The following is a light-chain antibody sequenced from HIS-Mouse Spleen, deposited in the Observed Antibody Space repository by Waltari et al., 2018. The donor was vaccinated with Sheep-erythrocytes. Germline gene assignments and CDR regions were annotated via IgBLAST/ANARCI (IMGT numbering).Light chain of an antibody. Sequence: DIQMTQSPSSLSASVGDRVIITCQASQDISNYLNWYQQKPGKAPKLLIYDASNLETGVPSRFSGSGSGTDFTFTISSLQPEDIATYYCQQYDNLPGFGGGTKVEIK. J-gene: IGKJ4*01. V-gene: IGKV1-33*01. CDR2: DAS. CDR1: QDISNY. CDR3: QQYDNLPG.